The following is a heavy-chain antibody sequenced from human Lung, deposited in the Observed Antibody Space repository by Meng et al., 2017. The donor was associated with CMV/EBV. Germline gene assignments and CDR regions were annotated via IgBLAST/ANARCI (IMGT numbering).Heavy chain of an antibody. CDR2: ISAYNGNT. D-gene: IGHD2-21*01. CDR3: ARDDWGGPTTPDY. CDR1: GYIFTSYG. J-gene: IGHJ4*02. V-gene: IGHV1-18*01. Sequence: AAVQVSCKASGYIFTSYGISWVRQAPGQGLEWMGWISAYNGNTNYAQKLQGRVTMTTDTSTSTAYMELRSLRSDDTAVYYCARDDWGGPTTPDYWGQGTLVTVSS.